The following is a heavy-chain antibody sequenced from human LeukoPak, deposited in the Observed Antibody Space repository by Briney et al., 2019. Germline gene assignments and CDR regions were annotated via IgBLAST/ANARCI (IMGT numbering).Heavy chain of an antibody. CDR3: ARSYCSGGSCYSK. J-gene: IGHJ4*02. CDR1: GGSISSYY. CDR2: IYYSGST. Sequence: SETLSLTCTVSGGSISSYYWSWIRQPPGKGLEWIGYIYYSGSTNYNPSLKSRVTISVDTSKNQFSLKLSSVTAADTAVYYCARSYCSGGSCYSKWGQGTLVTVSS. D-gene: IGHD2-15*01. V-gene: IGHV4-59*08.